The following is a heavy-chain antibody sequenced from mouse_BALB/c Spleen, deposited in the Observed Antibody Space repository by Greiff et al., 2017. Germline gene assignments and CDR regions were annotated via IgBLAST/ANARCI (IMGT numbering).Heavy chain of an antibody. V-gene: IGHV2-2*02. CDR2: IWSGGST. Sequence: VKLMESGPGLVQPSQSLSITCTVSGFSLTSYGVHWVRQSPGKGLEWLGVIWSGGSTDYNAAFISRLSISKDNSKSQVFFKMNSLQANDTAIYYCARNLNFWYFDVWGAGTTVTVSS. CDR1: GFSLTSYG. J-gene: IGHJ1*01. CDR3: ARNLNFWYFDV.